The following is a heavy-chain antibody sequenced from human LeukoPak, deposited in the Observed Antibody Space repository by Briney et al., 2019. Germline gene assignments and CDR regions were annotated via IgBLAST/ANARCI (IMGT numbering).Heavy chain of an antibody. J-gene: IGHJ6*03. CDR3: ARGDYGSGSYRYYYYMDV. Sequence: ASVKVSCKASGYTFTSYDINWVRQATGQGLEWMGWMNPNSGNTGYAQKLQGRVTMTRNTSISTAYMELSSLRSEDTAVYYCARGDYGSGSYRYYYYMDVWGKGTTVTVSS. V-gene: IGHV1-8*01. D-gene: IGHD3-10*01. CDR1: GYTFTSYD. CDR2: MNPNSGNT.